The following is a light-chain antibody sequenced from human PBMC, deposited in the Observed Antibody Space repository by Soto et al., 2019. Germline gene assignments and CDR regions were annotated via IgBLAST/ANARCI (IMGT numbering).Light chain of an antibody. J-gene: IGLJ1*01. V-gene: IGLV2-11*01. CDR3: CSYAGSPWV. Sequence: QSALTQPRSVSGSPGQSVTISCTGSSSDVGGYNFVSWYLQYPGKAPKLLIYDVDKRPSGVPHRFSGSRSGNTASLTISGLQVEDEADYFCCSYAGSPWVLGTGTKVTVL. CDR1: SSDVGGYNF. CDR2: DVD.